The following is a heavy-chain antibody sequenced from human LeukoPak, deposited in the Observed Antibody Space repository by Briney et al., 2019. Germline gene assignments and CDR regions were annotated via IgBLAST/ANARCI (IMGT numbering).Heavy chain of an antibody. CDR3: ARDFPDY. CDR1: GFXFSSYG. Sequence: GGSLRFSCAASGFXFSSYGIHWVRQAPGKGLEWVAVIWYDGSNKYYADSVKGRFTISRDNSKNTLYLQMNSLRVEDTAVYYCARDFPDYWGQGTLVTVSS. J-gene: IGHJ4*02. V-gene: IGHV3-33*01. CDR2: IWYDGSNK.